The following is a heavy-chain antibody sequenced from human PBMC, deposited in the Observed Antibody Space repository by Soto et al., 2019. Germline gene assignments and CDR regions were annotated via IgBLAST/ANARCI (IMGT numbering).Heavy chain of an antibody. D-gene: IGHD2-15*01. V-gene: IGHV4-39*01. J-gene: IGHJ5*02. CDR1: GGSISSSSYY. CDR2: IYYSGST. Sequence: QLQLQESGPGLVKPSETLSLTCTVSGGSISSSSYYWGWIRQPPGKGLEWIGSIYYSGSTYYNPSLKSRVTISVDTSKNQFSLKLSSVTAADTAVYYCARHRRYCQYNWFDPWGQGTLVTVSS. CDR3: ARHRRYCQYNWFDP.